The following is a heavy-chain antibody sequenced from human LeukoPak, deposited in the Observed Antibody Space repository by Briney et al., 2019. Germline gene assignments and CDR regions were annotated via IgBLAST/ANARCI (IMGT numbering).Heavy chain of an antibody. CDR3: AKAPVTTCRGAYCYPFDY. D-gene: IGHD2-21*01. J-gene: IGHJ4*02. V-gene: IGHV3-23*01. CDR1: GFTFSSYG. Sequence: GGSLRLSCAASGFTFSSYGMSWVRQAPGKGLEWVSAISGSGGSTYYADSVKGRFTISRDNSKNTLYLQMNRLRPEDAAVYYCAKAPVTTCRGAYCYPFDYWGQGTLVTVSS. CDR2: ISGSGGST.